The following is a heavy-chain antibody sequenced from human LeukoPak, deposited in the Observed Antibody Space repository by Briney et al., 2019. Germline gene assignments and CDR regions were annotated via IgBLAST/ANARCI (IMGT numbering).Heavy chain of an antibody. CDR3: ARVQLGGSYYYYYMDV. J-gene: IGHJ6*03. D-gene: IGHD1-26*01. V-gene: IGHV4-30-2*01. CDR2: IYHSGST. CDR1: GGSISSGGYY. Sequence: SETLSLTCTVSGGSISSGGYYWSWIRQPPGKGLEWIGYIYHSGSTYYNPSLKSRVTISVDRSKNQFSLKLSSVTAADTAVYYCARVQLGGSYYYYYMDVWGKGTTVTVSS.